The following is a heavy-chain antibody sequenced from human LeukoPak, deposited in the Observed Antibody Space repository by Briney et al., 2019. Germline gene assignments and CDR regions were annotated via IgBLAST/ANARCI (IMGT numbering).Heavy chain of an antibody. V-gene: IGHV1-18*01. CDR1: GYTFSRYG. J-gene: IGHJ3*02. D-gene: IGHD1-7*01. Sequence: ASVKVSCKASGYTFSRYGITCVRQAPGQGLEWMGWITAYDGNTNFAQNFQARVTMTTDTSTNTAYMELRSLRSDDTAVYYCARQSFIAGDNWNYVLNGDDALDIWGQGTMVTVSS. CDR2: ITAYDGNT. CDR3: ARQSFIAGDNWNYVLNGDDALDI.